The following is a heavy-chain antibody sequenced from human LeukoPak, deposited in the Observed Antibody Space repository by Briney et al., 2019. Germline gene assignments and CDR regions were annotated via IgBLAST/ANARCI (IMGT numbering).Heavy chain of an antibody. CDR1: GGTFSNYA. CDR3: ARGWDYDSGGRPTAYVY. Sequence: ASVNVSCKASGGTFSNYAINWVRQAPGQGLEWMGGIIPIFGTANYAQKFQGRVTITADKSTSTVYMELNSLKSEDTAVHYCARGWDYDSGGRPTAYVYWGQGTLVTVSS. J-gene: IGHJ4*02. D-gene: IGHD3-22*01. CDR2: IIPIFGTA. V-gene: IGHV1-69*06.